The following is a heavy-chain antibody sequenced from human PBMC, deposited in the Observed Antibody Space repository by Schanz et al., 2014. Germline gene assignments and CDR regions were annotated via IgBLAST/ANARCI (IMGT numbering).Heavy chain of an antibody. CDR2: IYHSGST. D-gene: IGHD6-13*01. J-gene: IGHJ4*02. CDR3: ARHMGRLSSSRGNYFDY. Sequence: QLQLQESGPGLVKPSETLSLTCTVSGGSISSSSYFWGWIRQPPGKGLEWIGSIYHSGSTYNNPSPKGRFTMPVDTSKTHSPLKLSSVTAADTALYYCARHMGRLSSSRGNYFDYWGQGTLVTVSS. V-gene: IGHV4-39*01. CDR1: GGSISSSSYF.